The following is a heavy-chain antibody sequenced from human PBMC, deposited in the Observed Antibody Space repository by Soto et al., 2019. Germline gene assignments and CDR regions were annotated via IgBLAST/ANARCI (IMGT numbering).Heavy chain of an antibody. CDR3: ANLPPRGNQYEPAEY. D-gene: IGHD1-1*01. CDR1: GFTFSSFA. CDR2: VSYDGGTK. Sequence: QAQLVESGGGVVQPGRSLRLSCAASGFTFSSFAMHWVRQAPGKGLEWVAIVSYDGGTKYYADSVKGRFTISRDNSKNTLYLQMNSLRTEDTAVYYCANLPPRGNQYEPAEYWGQGTLVTVSS. J-gene: IGHJ4*02. V-gene: IGHV3-30*18.